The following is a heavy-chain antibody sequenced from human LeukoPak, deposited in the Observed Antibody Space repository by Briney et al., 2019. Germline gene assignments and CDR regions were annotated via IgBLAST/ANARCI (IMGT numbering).Heavy chain of an antibody. J-gene: IGHJ4*02. V-gene: IGHV3-30*18. Sequence: GGSLRLSCAASGFTFSSYGVHWVRQAPGKGLEWVAVISYDGSNEYYADSVKGRFTISRDNSKNTLYLQMNSVRAEDTAVYYCAKVYGAGNFYSLFYLDHWGQGTLVTVSS. CDR3: AKVYGAGNFYSLFYLDH. CDR1: GFTFSSYG. CDR2: ISYDGSNE. D-gene: IGHD3-10*01.